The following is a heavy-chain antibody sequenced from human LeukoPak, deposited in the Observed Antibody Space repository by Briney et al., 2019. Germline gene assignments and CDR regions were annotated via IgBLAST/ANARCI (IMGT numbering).Heavy chain of an antibody. J-gene: IGHJ4*02. CDR1: GGSFSGYY. CDR3: ARRKDTLAGRGIDY. V-gene: IGHV4-34*01. CDR2: IYYSGST. D-gene: IGHD6-19*01. Sequence: SETLSLTCAVYGGSFSGYYWSWIRQPPGKGLEWIGSIYYSGSTYYNPSLKSRVTISVDTSKNQFSLKLSSVTAADTAVYYCARRKDTLAGRGIDYWGQGTLVTVSS.